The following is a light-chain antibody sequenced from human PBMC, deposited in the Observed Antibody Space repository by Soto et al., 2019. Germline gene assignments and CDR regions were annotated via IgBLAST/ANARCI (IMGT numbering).Light chain of an antibody. Sequence: QSVLTQPASVSGSPGQSITISCPGTSRDVGSYNLVSWYQQPPGNAPKLIIYEATKQPSGVSYRFSGSKTGNTASLTISGLQEEDEGDYHCCSFAGSSTYVFGTGTKVTVL. J-gene: IGLJ1*01. CDR3: CSFAGSSTYV. V-gene: IGLV2-23*01. CDR2: EAT. CDR1: SRDVGSYNL.